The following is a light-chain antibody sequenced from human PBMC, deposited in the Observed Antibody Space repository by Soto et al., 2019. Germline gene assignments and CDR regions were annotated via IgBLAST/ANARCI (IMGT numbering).Light chain of an antibody. Sequence: EIVLTQSPATLSLSPGERATLSCRASQSVSSYLAWYQQKPGQAPRLLIYDASNRATGIPAQFSGSGSGTDFTLTSSCLEPEDFAVYYCQQRSNWWTFGQVTKVDIQ. CDR1: QSVSSY. V-gene: IGKV3-11*01. J-gene: IGKJ1*01. CDR2: DAS. CDR3: QQRSNWWT.